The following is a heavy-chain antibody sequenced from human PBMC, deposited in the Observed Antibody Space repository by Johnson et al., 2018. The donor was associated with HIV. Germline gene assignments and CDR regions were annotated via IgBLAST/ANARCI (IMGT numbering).Heavy chain of an antibody. CDR1: GFTFSTYG. J-gene: IGHJ3*02. Sequence: QVQLVESGGGVVQPGRSLRLSCAASGFTFSTYGMHWVRQAPGKGLEWVAVMWYDGSNKYSADSVKGRFSISRDNSKNTLYLQMNSLRAEDTAVYYCAKDLGYSGSYYRGDAFDIWGQGTMVTVSS. CDR3: AKDLGYSGSYYRGDAFDI. D-gene: IGHD1-26*01. V-gene: IGHV3-33*06. CDR2: MWYDGSNK.